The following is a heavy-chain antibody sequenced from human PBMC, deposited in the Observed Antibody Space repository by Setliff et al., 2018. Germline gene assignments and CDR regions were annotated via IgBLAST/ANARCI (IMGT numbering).Heavy chain of an antibody. CDR1: GYTFTNYG. Sequence: ASVKVSCKASGYTFTNYGISWVRQAPGQGLEWMGWISGHNGDTKLAQNFQGRVTVTTDTFTNTGYMELRSLRSDDTAFYYCARADYSSSLHYIDCWGQGTLVTVSS. CDR3: ARADYSSSLHYIDC. V-gene: IGHV1-18*01. J-gene: IGHJ4*02. D-gene: IGHD6-13*01. CDR2: ISGHNGDT.